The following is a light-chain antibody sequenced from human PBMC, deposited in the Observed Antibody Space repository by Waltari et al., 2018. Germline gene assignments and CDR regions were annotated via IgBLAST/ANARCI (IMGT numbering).Light chain of an antibody. J-gene: IGLJ1*01. Sequence: QSALTQPASVSGSPGQSITISCTGTSSDVGSYSLVSWYQHHPGKAPKLSIYEDIKRPSGVSSRFSGSKAGNSASLTISGLQAEDEGDYHCCTYAGEDTFLFGTGTTVTV. CDR1: SSDVGSYSL. CDR3: CTYAGEDTFL. CDR2: EDI. V-gene: IGLV2-23*01.